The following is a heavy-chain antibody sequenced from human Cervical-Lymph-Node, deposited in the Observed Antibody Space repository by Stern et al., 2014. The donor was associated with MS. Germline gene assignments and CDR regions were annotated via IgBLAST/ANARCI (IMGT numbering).Heavy chain of an antibody. D-gene: IGHD2-21*01. CDR2: IYWDDDK. CDR3: AYSPIGGDGLKFDY. CDR1: GFSLIHVGVG. J-gene: IGHJ4*02. Sequence: QVTLKESGPTLVKPTQTLTLTCSFSGFSLIHVGVGVAWIRQPPGRAPEWLALIYWDDDKRYSPSLTDRLTITKDTSKNHVVLTVTNMDTVDTATYFCAYSPIGGDGLKFDYWGPGTLVTVSS. V-gene: IGHV2-5*02.